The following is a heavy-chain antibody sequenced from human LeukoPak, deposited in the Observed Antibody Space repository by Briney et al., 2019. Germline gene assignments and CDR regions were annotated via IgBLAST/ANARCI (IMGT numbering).Heavy chain of an antibody. J-gene: IGHJ4*02. CDR2: IWYDGSNK. CDR1: GFTFSSYG. CDR3: AKGLSSSSKSDY. D-gene: IGHD6-6*01. Sequence: GGSLRLSCAASGFTFSSYGMHWVRQAPGKGLEWVAVIWYDGSNKYYADSVKGRFTISRDNSKNTLYLQTNSLRAEDTAVYYCAKGLSSSSKSDYWGQGTLVTVSS. V-gene: IGHV3-33*06.